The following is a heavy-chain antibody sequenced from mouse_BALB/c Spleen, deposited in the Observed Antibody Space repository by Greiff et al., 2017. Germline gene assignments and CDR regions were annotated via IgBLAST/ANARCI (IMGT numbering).Heavy chain of an antibody. Sequence: EVKLMESGGGLVKPGGSLKLSCAASGFTFSDYYMYWVRQTPEKRLEWVATISDGGSYTYYPDSVKGRFTISRDNAKNNLYLQMSSLKSEDTAMYYGASVDRGVFAYWGQGTLVTVSA. J-gene: IGHJ3*01. D-gene: IGHD2-14*01. CDR1: GFTFSDYY. V-gene: IGHV5-4*02. CDR3: ASVDRGVFAY. CDR2: ISDGGSYT.